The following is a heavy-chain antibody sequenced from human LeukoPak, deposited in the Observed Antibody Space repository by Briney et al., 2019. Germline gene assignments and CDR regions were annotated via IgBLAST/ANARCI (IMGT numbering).Heavy chain of an antibody. CDR1: GYTFTSYG. Sequence: ASVKVSCKASGYTFTSYGISWVRQAPGQGLEWMGWISAYNGNTNYAQKLQGRVTMTTDTSTSTAYMELRSLRSDDAAVYYCARGGIYCSSTSCYASDFDYWGQGTLVTVSS. CDR3: ARGGIYCSSTSCYASDFDY. D-gene: IGHD2-2*01. CDR2: ISAYNGNT. J-gene: IGHJ4*02. V-gene: IGHV1-18*01.